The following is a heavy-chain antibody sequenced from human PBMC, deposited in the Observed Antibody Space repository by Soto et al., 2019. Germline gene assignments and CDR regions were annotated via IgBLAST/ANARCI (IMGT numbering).Heavy chain of an antibody. V-gene: IGHV4-59*01. Sequence: SETLSLTCTVSGGSISSYYWSWIRQPPGKGLKWIGYIYYSGSTNYNPSLKSRVTISVDTSKNQFSLKLSSVTAADTAVYYCASDGYYYDSSGYQRVYYFDYWGQGTLVTVSS. J-gene: IGHJ4*02. D-gene: IGHD3-22*01. CDR3: ASDGYYYDSSGYQRVYYFDY. CDR1: GGSISSYY. CDR2: IYYSGST.